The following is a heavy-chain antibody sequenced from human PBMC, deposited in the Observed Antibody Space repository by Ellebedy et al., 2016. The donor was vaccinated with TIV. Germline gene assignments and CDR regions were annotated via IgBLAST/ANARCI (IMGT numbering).Heavy chain of an antibody. V-gene: IGHV3-21*01. Sequence: GGSLRLSCAASGFTSSSYSMNWVRQAPGKGLEWVSSISSSSSYIYYADSVKGRFTISRDNAKNSLYLQMNSLRAEDTAVYYCARYYGDYGSSDYWGQGTLVTVSS. CDR3: ARYYGDYGSSDY. J-gene: IGHJ4*02. CDR1: GFTSSSYS. D-gene: IGHD4-17*01. CDR2: ISSSSSYI.